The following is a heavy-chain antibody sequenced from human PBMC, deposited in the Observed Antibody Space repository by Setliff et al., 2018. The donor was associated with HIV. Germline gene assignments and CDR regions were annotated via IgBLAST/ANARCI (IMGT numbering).Heavy chain of an antibody. J-gene: IGHJ4*03. CDR2: VHPFHDILGSNA. CDR1: GYYPSIDY. V-gene: IGHV1-46*01. D-gene: IGHD3-9*01. Sequence: ASVKVSCKTFGYYPSIDYMHWVRQAPGRGLEWLGVVHPFHDILGSNADYAQKFQGRISITWDSSGNTPFLELGPLRSDDSATYYCVRAFDRDFHNWGQGTEVTVSS. CDR3: VRAFDRDFHN.